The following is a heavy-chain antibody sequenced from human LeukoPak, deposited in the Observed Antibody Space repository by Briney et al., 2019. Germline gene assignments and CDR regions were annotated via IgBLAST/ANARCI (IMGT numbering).Heavy chain of an antibody. V-gene: IGHV3-30*04. J-gene: IGHJ5*02. D-gene: IGHD3-10*01. Sequence: PGGSLRLSCAGSGFTFSNYVMYWVRQAPGKGLEWVAVISYEGNKEDYAESVKGRFTISRDISKSTLYLQMNSLRAEDTAVYYCARDAGRFGELLGWFDPWGQGTLVTVSS. CDR3: ARDAGRFGELLGWFDP. CDR2: ISYEGNKE. CDR1: GFTFSNYV.